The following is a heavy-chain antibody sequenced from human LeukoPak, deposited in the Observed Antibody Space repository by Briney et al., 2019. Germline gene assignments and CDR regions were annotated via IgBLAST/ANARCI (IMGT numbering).Heavy chain of an antibody. CDR2: IRSKANSYAT. CDR3: TRTNPTSGSYYDAFDI. CDR1: GFTFSGSP. Sequence: GGSLRLSCAASGFTFSGSPMHWVRQASGKGLEWVGRIRSKANSYATAYAASVKGRFTISRDDSKNTAYLQMNSLKTEDTAVYYCTRTNPTSGSYYDAFDIWGQGTMVTVFS. J-gene: IGHJ3*02. V-gene: IGHV3-73*01. D-gene: IGHD1-26*01.